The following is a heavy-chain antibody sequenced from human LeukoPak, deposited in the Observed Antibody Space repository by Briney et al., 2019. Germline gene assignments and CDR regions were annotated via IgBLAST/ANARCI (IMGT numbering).Heavy chain of an antibody. J-gene: IGHJ3*02. CDR2: INPNSGGT. CDR1: GYTFTGYY. D-gene: IGHD3-22*01. CDR3: ANLYYYDSSGYYYEGTDAFDS. Sequence: GASVKVSCKASGYTFTGYYMHWVRQAPGQGLEWMGWINPNSGGTNYAQKFQGRVTMTRDTSISTAYMELSRLRSDDTAVYYCANLYYYDSSGYYYEGTDAFDSWGQGTMVTVSS. V-gene: IGHV1-2*02.